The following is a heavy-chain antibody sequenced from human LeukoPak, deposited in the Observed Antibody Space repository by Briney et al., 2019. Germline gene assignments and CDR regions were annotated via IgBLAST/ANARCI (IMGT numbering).Heavy chain of an antibody. CDR2: IYTSGST. CDR3: ARGPVASFGVLNYYFDC. V-gene: IGHV4-61*02. Sequence: PSQTLSLTCTVSGGSISSGSYYWSWIRQPAGKGLEWIGRIYTSGSTNYNPSLKSRVTISVDTSKNQLSLTVNSVTAADTAAYYCARGPVASFGVLNYYFDCWGQGTLVTVSS. D-gene: IGHD3-3*01. CDR1: GGSISSGSYY. J-gene: IGHJ4*02.